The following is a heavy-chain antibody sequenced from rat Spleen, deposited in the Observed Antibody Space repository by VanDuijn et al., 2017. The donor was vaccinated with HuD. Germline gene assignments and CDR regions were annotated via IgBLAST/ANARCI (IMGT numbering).Heavy chain of an antibody. D-gene: IGHD1-4*01. J-gene: IGHJ2*01. V-gene: IGHV5-31*01. CDR3: ARQDVSPGSYYFDY. Sequence: EVQLVESGGGLVQPGRSLKLSCVASGFTFNNYWMTWIRQAPGKGLEWIASIINTGGSTYYPDSVKGRFTISRDNAKSTLYLQMDSLRSEDTATYYCARQDVSPGSYYFDYWGQGVMVTVSS. CDR1: GFTFNNYW. CDR2: IINTGGST.